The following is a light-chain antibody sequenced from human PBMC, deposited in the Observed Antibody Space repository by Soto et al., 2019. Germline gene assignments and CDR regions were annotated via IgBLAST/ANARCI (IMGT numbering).Light chain of an antibody. J-gene: IGLJ2*01. Sequence: QAVVTQETSLTVSPGGTVTLTCASSTGAVTSTYYPNWLQRKPGQAPRTLIYHTTNRHSWTPARFSHSLLGGKAALTLSGAQPEDEAEYYCLLYSGGDVVFGGGTKLTVL. CDR3: LLYSGGDVV. V-gene: IGLV7-43*01. CDR2: HTT. CDR1: TGAVTSTYY.